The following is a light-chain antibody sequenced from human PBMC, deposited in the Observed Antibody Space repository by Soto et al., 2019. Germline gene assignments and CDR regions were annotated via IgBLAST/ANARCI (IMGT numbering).Light chain of an antibody. CDR1: QSISGW. CDR3: QEYKSYSWT. V-gene: IGKV1-5*01. Sequence: DIQMTQSPSTLSASVGDRLTITCRASQSISGWLAWYQQKPGKAPKLLIYDASSLESGVPSRVSGSGSGTEFTLTIDSLQPDDFATYYCQEYKSYSWTFGQGTKVDIK. CDR2: DAS. J-gene: IGKJ1*01.